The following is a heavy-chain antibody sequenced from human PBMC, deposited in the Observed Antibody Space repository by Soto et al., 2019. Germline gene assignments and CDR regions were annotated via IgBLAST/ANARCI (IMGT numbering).Heavy chain of an antibody. J-gene: IGHJ4*02. V-gene: IGHV3-23*01. CDR2: ISDSGGRT. Sequence: LRLSCAASGLIFNNYAMSWVRQAPGKGLEWVSGISDSGGRTYYADSVKGRFTISRDNSKNTLYLQMTSLRSEDTALYYCARKGRTGPFDYWGQGTLVTVSS. CDR3: ARKGRTGPFDY. CDR1: GLIFNNYA.